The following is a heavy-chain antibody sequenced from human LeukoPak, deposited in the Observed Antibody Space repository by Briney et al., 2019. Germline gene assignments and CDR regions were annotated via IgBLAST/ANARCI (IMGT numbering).Heavy chain of an antibody. J-gene: IGHJ3*02. CDR3: AKGLGVASLIVDALDM. V-gene: IGHV3-9*03. Sequence: GGSRRLSCAASGFTFHDYAMHWVRQVPGEGLEWVGGITWNSGSVLYAGSVRGRFTISRDNAKNSLYLQMNSLRPEDMAFYSCAKGLGVASLIVDALDMWGQGTMVTV. CDR2: ITWNSGSV. CDR1: GFTFHDYA. D-gene: IGHD3/OR15-3a*01.